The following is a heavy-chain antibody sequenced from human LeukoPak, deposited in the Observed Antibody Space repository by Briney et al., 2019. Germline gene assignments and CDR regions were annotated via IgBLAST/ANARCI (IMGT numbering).Heavy chain of an antibody. CDR1: GYTFTGYY. CDR2: INPNSGGT. V-gene: IGHV1-2*02. CDR3: ARARLRSTSCPGY. Sequence: GASVKVSCKASGYTFTGYYMHWVRQAPGQGLEWMGWINPNSGGTNYAQKFQGRVTMTRNTSISTAYMELSSLRSEDTAVYYCARARLRSTSCPGYWGQGTLVTVSS. D-gene: IGHD2-2*01. J-gene: IGHJ4*02.